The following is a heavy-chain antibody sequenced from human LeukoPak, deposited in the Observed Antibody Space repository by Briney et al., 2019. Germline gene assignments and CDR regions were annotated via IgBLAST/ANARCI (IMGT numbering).Heavy chain of an antibody. J-gene: IGHJ4*02. Sequence: SETLSLTCTVSGGSISSGSYYWTWIRQPAGKGLEWIGEINHSGSTNYNPSLKSRVTISVDTSKNQFSLKLSSVTAADTAVYYCARQGSAYCGGDCYSDFDYWGQGTLVTVSS. CDR3: ARQGSAYCGGDCYSDFDY. CDR2: INHSGST. V-gene: IGHV4-39*01. CDR1: GGSISSGSYY. D-gene: IGHD2-21*02.